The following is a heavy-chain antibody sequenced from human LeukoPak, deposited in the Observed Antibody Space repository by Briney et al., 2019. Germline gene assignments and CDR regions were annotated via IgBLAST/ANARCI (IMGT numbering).Heavy chain of an antibody. CDR2: ISTNGGST. V-gene: IGHV3-64*02. J-gene: IGHJ4*02. CDR1: GFTFSSYA. CDR3: ARGGGRNTAMVWALDY. D-gene: IGHD5-18*01. Sequence: GGSLRLSCAASGFTFSSYAMHWVRQAPGKGLEYVSGISTNGGSTYYADSVKGRFTISRDNSKNTLFLQMGSLRDEDMAVYYCARGGGRNTAMVWALDYWGRGTLVTVSS.